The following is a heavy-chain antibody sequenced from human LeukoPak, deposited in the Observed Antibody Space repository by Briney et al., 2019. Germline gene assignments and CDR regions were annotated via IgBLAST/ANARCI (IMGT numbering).Heavy chain of an antibody. V-gene: IGHV4-34*01. CDR2: INHSGST. D-gene: IGHD3-3*01. CDR1: GGSFSGYY. J-gene: IGHJ6*02. Sequence: PSETLSLTCALYGGSFSGYYWSWIRKPPGKGLEWIGEINHSGSTNYNPSLKSRVTISVDTSKNQFSLRLSSVTAADTAVYYCASYFSYGMDVWGQGTTVTVSS. CDR3: ASYFSYGMDV.